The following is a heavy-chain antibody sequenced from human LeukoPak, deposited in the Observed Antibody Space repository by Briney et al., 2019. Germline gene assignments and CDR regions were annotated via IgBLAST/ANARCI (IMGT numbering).Heavy chain of an antibody. V-gene: IGHV5-51*01. J-gene: IGHJ4*02. CDR1: GSSFTSHW. Sequence: GESLKISFKGSGSSFTSHWIGWVRQMPGKGLEWMGIIYPSDSDTRYSPSFQGQVTISADQSISTAYLQWSSLKASDTAMYYCARTDCSSTSCYLFDYWGQGTLVTVSS. CDR3: ARTDCSSTSCYLFDY. CDR2: IYPSDSDT. D-gene: IGHD2-2*01.